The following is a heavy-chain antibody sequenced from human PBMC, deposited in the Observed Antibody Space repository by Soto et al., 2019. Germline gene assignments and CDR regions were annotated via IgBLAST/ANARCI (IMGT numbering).Heavy chain of an antibody. Sequence: ASVKVSCKASGYTFTSYGISWVRQAPGQGLEWMGWISAYNGNTNYAQKLQGRVTMTTDTSTSTAYMELRSLRSDDTAVYYCARAPEDDILTGYWVGYMDVWGKGTTVTVSS. CDR2: ISAYNGNT. CDR3: ARAPEDDILTGYWVGYMDV. CDR1: GYTFTSYG. D-gene: IGHD3-9*01. V-gene: IGHV1-18*01. J-gene: IGHJ6*03.